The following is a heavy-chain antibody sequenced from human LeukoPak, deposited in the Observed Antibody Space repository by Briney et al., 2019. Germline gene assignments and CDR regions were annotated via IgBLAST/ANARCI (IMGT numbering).Heavy chain of an antibody. CDR1: GFTFRSYG. CDR2: IWYDGSNK. Sequence: GRSLRLSCAASGFTFRSYGMHWVRQAPGKGLEWVAVIWYDGSNKYYADSVEGRFIISRDNSKSTLYLQMDSLRAEDTAVDFCTRDISSSRFDFWGQGTQVIVSS. CDR3: TRDISSSRFDF. D-gene: IGHD6-6*01. V-gene: IGHV3-33*01. J-gene: IGHJ4*02.